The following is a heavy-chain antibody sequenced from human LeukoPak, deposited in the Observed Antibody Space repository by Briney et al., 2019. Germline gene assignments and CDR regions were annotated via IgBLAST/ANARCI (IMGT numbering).Heavy chain of an antibody. CDR3: ATLDSYYDNSGRPLIPD. D-gene: IGHD3-22*01. CDR1: GYTLTDFS. Sequence: GASVKVSCNISGYTLTDFSMHRVRQAPGKGLEWMGGFNREDDEPIYAPHFRGRVTVTEDTSTDTAYMELSSLRSEDTAVYYCATLDSYYDNSGRPLIPDWGQGTLVTVSS. V-gene: IGHV1-24*01. J-gene: IGHJ4*02. CDR2: FNREDDEP.